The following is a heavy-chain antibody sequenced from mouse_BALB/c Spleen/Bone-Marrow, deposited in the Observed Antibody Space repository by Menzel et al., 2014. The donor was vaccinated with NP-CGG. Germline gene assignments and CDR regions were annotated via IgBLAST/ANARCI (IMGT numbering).Heavy chain of an antibody. J-gene: IGHJ4*01. D-gene: IGHD2-12*01. CDR3: ARQGDYRDAMDH. V-gene: IGHV5-9-1*01. CDR2: SSGGGYT. CDR1: IHFQSLC. Sequence: VMLVESGGGLVKPGGSLKTLLCSLWIHFQSLCHVLGSPDSGEGAGVGRNHSSGGGYTYYPDSLTGRFSISRDNAKNTLYLQMSSLRSEDTAIYYCARQGDYRDAMDHWGQGTLVTVSS.